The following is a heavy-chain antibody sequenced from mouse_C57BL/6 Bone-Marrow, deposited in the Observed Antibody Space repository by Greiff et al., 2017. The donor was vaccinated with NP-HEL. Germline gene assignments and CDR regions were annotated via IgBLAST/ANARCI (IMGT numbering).Heavy chain of an antibody. D-gene: IGHD1-1*01. CDR3: ARVFITTVVATDWYFDV. CDR1: GFTFSDYY. Sequence: EVQLVESGGGLVQPGGSLKLSCAASGFTFSDYYMYWVRQTPEKRLEWVAYISNGGGSTYYLDTVKGRFTISRDNAKNTLYLQMSRLKSEDTAMYYCARVFITTVVATDWYFDVWGTGTTVTVSS. V-gene: IGHV5-12*01. J-gene: IGHJ1*03. CDR2: ISNGGGST.